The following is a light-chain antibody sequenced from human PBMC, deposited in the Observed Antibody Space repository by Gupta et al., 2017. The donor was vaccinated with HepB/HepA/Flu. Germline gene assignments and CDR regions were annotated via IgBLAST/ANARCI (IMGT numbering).Light chain of an antibody. CDR2: DVS. Sequence: QSALTQPASVSGSPGQSITISCTGTISDVGGYNYVSWYQQHPGNAPKLMLYDVSNRPSGVPNRFSGSKSGNTASLTISGLQAEDEADYYCSSFSSSSAFYVFGTGTKVTVL. CDR3: SSFSSSSAFYV. J-gene: IGLJ1*01. CDR1: ISDVGGYNY. V-gene: IGLV2-14*03.